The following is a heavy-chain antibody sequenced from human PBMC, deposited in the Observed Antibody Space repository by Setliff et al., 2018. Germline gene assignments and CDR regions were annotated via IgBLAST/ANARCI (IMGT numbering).Heavy chain of an antibody. CDR2: IDPNSGVT. CDR1: GYTFTINH. Sequence: ASVKVSCKASGYTFTINHLYWVRQAPGQGLECMGWIDPNSGVTHYGQKFQGRVSMTRDTSISTAFMELSGLTSDDTAVYYCARELVINGWYYEYRWFDPWGQGTLVTVSS. V-gene: IGHV1-2*02. CDR3: ARELVINGWYYEYRWFDP. D-gene: IGHD3-3*01. J-gene: IGHJ5*02.